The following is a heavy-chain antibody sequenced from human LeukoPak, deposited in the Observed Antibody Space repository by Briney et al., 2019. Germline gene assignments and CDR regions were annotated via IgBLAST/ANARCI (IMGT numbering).Heavy chain of an antibody. Sequence: ASVTVSCKASGYTFTSYGISWVRQAPGQGVEWMGWISAYNGNTNYAQKLQGRVTMTTDTSTSTAYMELRSLRSDDTAVYYCARDIVVVPAAITAYYYYGMDVWGQGTTVTVSS. CDR3: ARDIVVVPAAITAYYYYGMDV. J-gene: IGHJ6*02. CDR2: ISAYNGNT. V-gene: IGHV1-18*01. CDR1: GYTFTSYG. D-gene: IGHD2-2*01.